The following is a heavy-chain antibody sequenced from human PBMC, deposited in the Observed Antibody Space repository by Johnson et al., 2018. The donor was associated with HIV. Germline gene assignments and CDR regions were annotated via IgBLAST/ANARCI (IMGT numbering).Heavy chain of an antibody. J-gene: IGHJ3*02. CDR1: GFTFSRYW. CDR3: ARDRGGPVRDDAFDI. V-gene: IGHV3-74*01. D-gene: IGHD3-10*01. Sequence: VQLVESGGGLVQPGGSLRLSCAASGFTFSRYWMNWVRQAPGKGLVWVSRINSDGSSTSYADTVKGRFTISRDNAKNTLYLQMNSLRAEDTAVYYCARDRGGPVRDDAFDIWGQGTMVTVSS. CDR2: INSDGSST.